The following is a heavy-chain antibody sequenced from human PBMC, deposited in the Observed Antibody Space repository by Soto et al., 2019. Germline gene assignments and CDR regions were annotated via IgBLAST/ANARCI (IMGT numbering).Heavy chain of an antibody. CDR2: ISSGGGST. CDR3: ARARILDYDSRGYFDWFDP. V-gene: IGHV3-11*06. Sequence: PXGSLRLSFAASGFNFGDFYMSWIRQVPGKGLEWLSDISSGGGSTNYADSVRGRFTITRDNAKNSLYLQMNSLGAEDTAVYYCARARILDYDSRGYFDWFDPWGQGTQVTV. CDR1: GFNFGDFY. D-gene: IGHD3-22*01. J-gene: IGHJ5*02.